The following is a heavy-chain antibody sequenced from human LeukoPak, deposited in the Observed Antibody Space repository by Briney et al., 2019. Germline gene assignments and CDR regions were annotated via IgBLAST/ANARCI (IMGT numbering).Heavy chain of an antibody. CDR3: AKNYLPDYYGSGSYYNAAMDV. CDR1: GSTFSSYG. CDR2: ISYDGSNK. J-gene: IGHJ6*02. Sequence: GGSPRLSCAASGSTFSSYGMHWVRQAPGKGLEWVAVISYDGSNKYYADSVKGRFTISRDNSKNTLYPQMNSLRAEDTAVYYCAKNYLPDYYGSGSYYNAAMDVWGQGTTVTVSS. V-gene: IGHV3-30*18. D-gene: IGHD3-10*01.